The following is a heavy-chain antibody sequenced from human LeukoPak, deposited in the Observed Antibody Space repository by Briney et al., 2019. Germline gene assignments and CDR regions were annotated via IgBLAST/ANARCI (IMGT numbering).Heavy chain of an antibody. D-gene: IGHD3-3*01. Sequence: SETLSLTCAVYGGSFSGYYWSWIRQPPGKGLEWIGEINHSGSTNYNPSLKSRVTISVDTSKSQFSLKLSSVTAADTAVYYCARGRGITIFGVVIPLSDYYYYYMDVWGKGTTVTVSS. CDR1: GGSFSGYY. J-gene: IGHJ6*03. CDR3: ARGRGITIFGVVIPLSDYYYYYMDV. V-gene: IGHV4-34*01. CDR2: INHSGST.